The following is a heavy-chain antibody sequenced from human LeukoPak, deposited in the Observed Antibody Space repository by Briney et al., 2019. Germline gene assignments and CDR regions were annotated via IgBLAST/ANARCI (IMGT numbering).Heavy chain of an antibody. CDR3: ARGIGSPLYYFDY. CDR1: GFTFSTYW. D-gene: IGHD3-10*01. CDR2: IKQDGSEK. V-gene: IGHV3-7*01. J-gene: IGHJ4*02. Sequence: LSGGSLRLSCAASGFTFSTYWMTWVRQAPGKGLEWVANIKQDGSEKYYVDSVKGRFTISRDNAKKSLHLQMNSLTAEDTAVYYCARGIGSPLYYFDYWGQGTRVTVSS.